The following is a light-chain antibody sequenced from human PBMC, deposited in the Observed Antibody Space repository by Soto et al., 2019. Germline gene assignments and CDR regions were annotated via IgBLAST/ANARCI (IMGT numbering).Light chain of an antibody. Sequence: EVVLTQSPTTLSLSPGERATLSCRASQSISTKLAWYQQKPGQAPRLLIYDASNRATGIAARFSASGSGTDFTLTISSLEPEDFAVYYCQQYLDWPRTFGQGTKVEIK. CDR3: QQYLDWPRT. CDR1: QSISTK. CDR2: DAS. J-gene: IGKJ1*01. V-gene: IGKV3-11*01.